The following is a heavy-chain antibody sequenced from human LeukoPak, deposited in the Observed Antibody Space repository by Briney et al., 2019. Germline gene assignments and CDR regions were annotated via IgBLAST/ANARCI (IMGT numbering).Heavy chain of an antibody. D-gene: IGHD2-21*01. Sequence: PGGSLRLSCVASGCSFGNYAMSWVRQAPGKGLQWVSQISGTGGATWYAGFARDRFTISRDNSKKTLYLQMSGLRVEDTAMYYCVKDPRDTYGTNWFVSWGQGPLLIVPS. CDR3: VKDPRDTYGTNWFVS. V-gene: IGHV3-23*01. CDR1: GCSFGNYA. J-gene: IGHJ5*01. CDR2: ISGTGGAT.